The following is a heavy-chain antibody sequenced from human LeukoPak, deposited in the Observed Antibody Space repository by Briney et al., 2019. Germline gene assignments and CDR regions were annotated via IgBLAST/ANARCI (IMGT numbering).Heavy chain of an antibody. CDR3: ARGPRYSFY. Sequence: GGSLRLSCAASGFIFSHNYMTWVRQAPGKGLEWISVIYIDGTTYYADSVKGRFTISRDQANNTLYLQMNTLRDEDTAVYYCARGPRYSFYWGQGTLVSVSS. V-gene: IGHV3-53*01. CDR1: GFIFSHNY. D-gene: IGHD6-13*01. CDR2: IYIDGTT. J-gene: IGHJ4*02.